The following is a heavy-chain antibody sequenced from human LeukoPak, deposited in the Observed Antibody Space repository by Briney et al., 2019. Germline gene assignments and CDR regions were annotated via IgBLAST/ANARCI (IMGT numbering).Heavy chain of an antibody. D-gene: IGHD2-2*01. V-gene: IGHV3-30*02. CDR1: GFTFSSYG. J-gene: IGHJ4*02. Sequence: GGSLRLSCAAPGFTFSSYGMHWVRQAPGKGLEWVAFIRYDGSNKYYADSVKGRFTISRDNSKNTLYLQMNSLRAEDTAVYYCAKGDCSSTSCPSSYWGQGTLVTVPS. CDR3: AKGDCSSTSCPSSY. CDR2: IRYDGSNK.